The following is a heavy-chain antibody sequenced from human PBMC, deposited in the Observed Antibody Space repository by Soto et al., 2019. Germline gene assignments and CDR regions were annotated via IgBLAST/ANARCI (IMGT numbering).Heavy chain of an antibody. J-gene: IGHJ3*02. D-gene: IGHD4-17*01. CDR3: ARGGTTVTTPDAFDI. V-gene: IGHV4-4*02. CDR1: GGSISSSNW. Sequence: PSETLSLTCAVSGGSISSSNWWSWVRQPPGKGLEWIGEIYHSGSTNYNPSLKSRVTISVDKSKNQFSLKLSSVTAADTAVYYCARGGTTVTTPDAFDIWGQGTMVTVSS. CDR2: IYHSGST.